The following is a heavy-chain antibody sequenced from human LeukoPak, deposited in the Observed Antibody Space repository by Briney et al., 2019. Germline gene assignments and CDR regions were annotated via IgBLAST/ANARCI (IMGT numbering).Heavy chain of an antibody. D-gene: IGHD4-23*01. Sequence: GGSLRLSCAASGFTFSDYYMNWIRRAPGKGLEWVSYISSSGRTIYYADSVKGRFTISRDNSKNTLYLQMNSLRAEDTAVYYCAKGTGVTDPFDYWGQGTLVTVSS. CDR3: AKGTGVTDPFDY. J-gene: IGHJ4*02. V-gene: IGHV3-11*01. CDR1: GFTFSDYY. CDR2: ISSSGRTI.